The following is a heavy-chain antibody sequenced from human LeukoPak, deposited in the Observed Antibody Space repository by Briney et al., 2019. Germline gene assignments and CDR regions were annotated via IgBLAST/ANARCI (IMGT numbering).Heavy chain of an antibody. D-gene: IGHD3-10*01. V-gene: IGHV4-61*02. Sequence: SQTLSLTCTVSGGSISSGSYYWSWIRQPAGKGLEWIGRIYTSGSTNYNPSLKSRVTISVDTSKNRFSLKLSSVTAADTAVYYCAREGGLWFGELFFDYWGQGTLVTVSS. CDR3: AREGGLWFGELFFDY. CDR1: GGSISSGSYY. J-gene: IGHJ4*02. CDR2: IYTSGST.